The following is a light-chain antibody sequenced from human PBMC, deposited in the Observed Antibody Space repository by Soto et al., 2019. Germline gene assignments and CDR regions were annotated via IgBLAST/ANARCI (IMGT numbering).Light chain of an antibody. V-gene: IGLV2-23*02. CDR1: SGDVESSKL. Sequence: QSALTQPASVSGSPGQSITISCTGTSGDVESSKLVSWYQQLPGKAPRVIMYEVSKRPSGVSNRFSGSKSGNTASLTISGLQAEDEADYYCFSYAGSSYVFGTGTKLTVL. CDR3: FSYAGSSYV. CDR2: EVS. J-gene: IGLJ1*01.